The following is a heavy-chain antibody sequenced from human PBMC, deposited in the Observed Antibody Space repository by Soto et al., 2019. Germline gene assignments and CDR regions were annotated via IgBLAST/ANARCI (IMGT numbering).Heavy chain of an antibody. CDR1: GYTFTSYY. D-gene: IGHD6-6*01. J-gene: IGHJ5*02. CDR3: AREAREGEQLVWDVRDWFEP. V-gene: IGHV1-46*01. Sequence: ASVKVSCKASGYTFTSYYMHWVRQAPGQGLEWMGIINPSGGSTSYAQKFQGRVTMTRDTSTSTVYMELSSLRSEDTAVYYCAREAREGEQLVWDVRDWFEPWGQGTLVTVSS. CDR2: INPSGGST.